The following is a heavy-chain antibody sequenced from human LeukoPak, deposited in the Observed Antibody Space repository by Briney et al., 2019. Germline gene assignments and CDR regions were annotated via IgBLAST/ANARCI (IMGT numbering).Heavy chain of an antibody. CDR3: ARDRGGSYSGYAFDI. D-gene: IGHD1-26*01. Sequence: GGSLRLSCAVSGFTFSGYWMNWVRQAPGKGLVWVSRINSDGSSTSYADSVKGRFTISRDNSKNTLYLQMNSLRAEDTAVYYCARDRGGSYSGYAFDIWGQGTMVTVSS. CDR2: INSDGSST. CDR1: GFTFSGYW. J-gene: IGHJ3*02. V-gene: IGHV3-74*01.